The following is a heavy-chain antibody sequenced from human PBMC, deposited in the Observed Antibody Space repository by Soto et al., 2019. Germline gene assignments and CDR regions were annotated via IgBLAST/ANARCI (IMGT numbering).Heavy chain of an antibody. CDR2: VYATGTS. V-gene: IGHV4-4*07. J-gene: IGHJ5*02. D-gene: IGHD4-17*01. Sequence: LSLTCSVSGGSMSKFYWRWIRKTAGKGLEWMGRVYATGTSDYNPSLRSRIAMSVDISKKTFSLRLRSVTAADTGVYYCVRDGSKTLRDCFDPWGQGILVTVSS. CDR1: GGSMSKFY. CDR3: VRDGSKTLRDCFDP.